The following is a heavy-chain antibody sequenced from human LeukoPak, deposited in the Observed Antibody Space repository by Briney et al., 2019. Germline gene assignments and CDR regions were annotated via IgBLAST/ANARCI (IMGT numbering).Heavy chain of an antibody. CDR1: GFTFSSYA. D-gene: IGHD4-17*01. V-gene: IGHV3-23*01. CDR2: ISGSGGST. Sequence: GGSLRRSCAASGFTFSSYAMSWVRQAPGKGLEWVSAISGSGGSTYYADSVKGRFTISRDNSRNTLYLQMNSLRAEDTAVYYCAKDPQSASGDPLYFDYWGQGSLVTVSS. CDR3: AKDPQSASGDPLYFDY. J-gene: IGHJ4*02.